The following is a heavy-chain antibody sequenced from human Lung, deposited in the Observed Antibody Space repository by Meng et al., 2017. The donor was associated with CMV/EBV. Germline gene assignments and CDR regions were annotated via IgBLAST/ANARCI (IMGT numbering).Heavy chain of an antibody. CDR3: SRTLDH. J-gene: IGHJ5*02. Sequence: GEXLKISCAASGFTFSTNWMDWVRQTPGKGLEWVANINPDGSEKYYVGSVEGRFTISRDNGKNLLSLEMISLRAEDTGVYYCSRTLDHWGQGTLVT. CDR1: GFTFSTNW. CDR2: INPDGSEK. V-gene: IGHV3-7*01.